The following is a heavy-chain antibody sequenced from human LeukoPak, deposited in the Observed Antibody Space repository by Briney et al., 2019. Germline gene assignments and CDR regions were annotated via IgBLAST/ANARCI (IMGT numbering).Heavy chain of an antibody. V-gene: IGHV4-34*01. CDR1: GGSFSGYY. CDR2: INHSGST. Sequence: EPSETLSLTCAVYGGSFSGYYWSWIRQPPGKGLEWIGEINHSGSTNYNPSLKSRVTISVDTSKNQFSLKLSSVTAADTAVYYCARLGYSSADYWGQGTLVTVSS. D-gene: IGHD6-25*01. J-gene: IGHJ4*02. CDR3: ARLGYSSADY.